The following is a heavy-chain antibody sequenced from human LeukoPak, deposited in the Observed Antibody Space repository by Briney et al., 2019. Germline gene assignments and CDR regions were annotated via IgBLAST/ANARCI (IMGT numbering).Heavy chain of an antibody. D-gene: IGHD5-18*01. Sequence: GSVKVSCKASGYTFTSYDINWVRQATGQGLEWMGWMNPNSGNTGYAQKFQGRVTITRNTSISTAYMELSSLRSEDTAVYYCASRGYSYNWFDPWGQGTLVTVSS. J-gene: IGHJ5*02. CDR3: ASRGYSYNWFDP. CDR2: MNPNSGNT. CDR1: GYTFTSYD. V-gene: IGHV1-8*03.